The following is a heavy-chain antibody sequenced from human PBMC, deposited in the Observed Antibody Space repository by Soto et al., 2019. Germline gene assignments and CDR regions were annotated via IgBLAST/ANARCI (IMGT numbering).Heavy chain of an antibody. J-gene: IGHJ4*02. CDR2: IIPIFGTA. Sequence: SVKVSCKASGGTFSSYAISWVRQAPGQGLEWMGGIIPIFGTANYAQKFQGRVTITADESTSTAYMELSSLRSEDTAVYYCESYGNVATPHNTFEYWGQGTLVTVSS. V-gene: IGHV1-69*13. D-gene: IGHD5-12*01. CDR3: ESYGNVATPHNTFEY. CDR1: GGTFSSYA.